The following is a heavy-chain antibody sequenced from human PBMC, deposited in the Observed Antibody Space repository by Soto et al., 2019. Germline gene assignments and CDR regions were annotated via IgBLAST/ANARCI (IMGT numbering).Heavy chain of an antibody. Sequence: QVQLQQWGAGLLKPSETLSLTCAVYGGSFSGYYWSWIRQPPGKGLEWIGEINHSGSTNYNPSLKSRDTISVDPSKNQFSLKLSSVTAADTAVYYCARYGGSGYYSYYFDYWGQGTLVTVSS. V-gene: IGHV4-34*01. CDR2: INHSGST. J-gene: IGHJ4*02. CDR3: ARYGGSGYYSYYFDY. D-gene: IGHD3-22*01. CDR1: GGSFSGYY.